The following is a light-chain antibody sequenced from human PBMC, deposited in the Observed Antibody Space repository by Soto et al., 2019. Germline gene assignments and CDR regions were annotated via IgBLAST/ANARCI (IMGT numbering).Light chain of an antibody. CDR3: QQRFSWPLT. CDR1: QSIGKY. CDR2: DAF. Sequence: EIVLTQSPATLSLSPGERATLSCRASQSIGKYLAWYQQTPGQVPRLLIYDAFDRATGTPARFSGSGSGTDFTLTISSLEPEDFAVYHCQQRFSWPLTFGQGTKLEIK. J-gene: IGKJ2*01. V-gene: IGKV3-11*01.